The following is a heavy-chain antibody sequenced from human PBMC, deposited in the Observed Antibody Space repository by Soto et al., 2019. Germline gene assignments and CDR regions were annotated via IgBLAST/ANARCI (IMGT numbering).Heavy chain of an antibody. CDR3: ARTNGALVPAAMYYYYGMDV. CDR1: GYTFTSYY. Sequence: ASVKVSCKASGYTFTSYYMHWVRQAPGQGLERMGIINPSGGSTSYAQKFQGRVTMTRDTSTSTVYMELSSLRSEDTAVYYCARTNGALVPAAMYYYYGMDVWGQGTTVTVSS. CDR2: INPSGGST. D-gene: IGHD2-2*01. V-gene: IGHV1-46*01. J-gene: IGHJ6*02.